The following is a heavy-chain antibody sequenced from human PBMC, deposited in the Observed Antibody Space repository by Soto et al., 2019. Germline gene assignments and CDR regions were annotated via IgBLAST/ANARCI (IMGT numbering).Heavy chain of an antibody. CDR3: ARHHYSSSSVDY. V-gene: IGHV4-59*08. Sequence: SETLSLTCTVSGVSISSYYWSWIRQPPGKGLEWIGYIYYSGSTNYNPSLKSRVTISVDTSKNQFSLKLSSVTAADTAVYYCARHHYSSSSVDYWGQGTLVTVSS. D-gene: IGHD6-6*01. CDR1: GVSISSYY. CDR2: IYYSGST. J-gene: IGHJ4*02.